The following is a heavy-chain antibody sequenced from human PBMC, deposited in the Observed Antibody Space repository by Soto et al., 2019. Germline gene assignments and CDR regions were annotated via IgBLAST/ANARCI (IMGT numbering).Heavy chain of an antibody. V-gene: IGHV3-23*01. CDR1: GFTFSSYA. CDR3: AKDQSPWVADYAFDI. CDR2: ISGSGGST. D-gene: IGHD6-19*01. J-gene: IGHJ3*02. Sequence: PGGSLRLSCAASGFTFSSYAMSWVRQAPGKGLKRVSAISGSGGSTYYADSVKGRFTISRDNSKNTLYLQMNSLRAEDTAVYYCAKDQSPWVADYAFDIWGQGTMVTVSS.